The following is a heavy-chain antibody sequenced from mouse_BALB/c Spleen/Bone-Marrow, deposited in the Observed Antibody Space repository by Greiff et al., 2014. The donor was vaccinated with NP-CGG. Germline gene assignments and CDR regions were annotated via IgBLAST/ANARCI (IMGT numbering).Heavy chain of an antibody. CDR2: INPYNGDT. V-gene: IGHV1-20*02. Sequence: VQLQQSGPELVKPGASVKISCKASGYSFTGYFMNWVMQSHGKSLEWIGRINPYNGDTFYNQKFKGKATLTVDKSSSTAHMELRSLASEDSAVYYCARVTTDWYFDVWGAGTRSPSPQ. D-gene: IGHD1-1*01. CDR1: GYSFTGYF. CDR3: ARVTTDWYFDV. J-gene: IGHJ1*01.